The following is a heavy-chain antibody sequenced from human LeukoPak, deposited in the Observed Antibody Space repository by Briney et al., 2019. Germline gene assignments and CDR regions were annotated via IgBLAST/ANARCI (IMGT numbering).Heavy chain of an antibody. CDR1: GFTFDDYA. V-gene: IGHV3-9*01. Sequence: GGSLRLSCAASGFTFDDYAMHWVRQAPGKGLEWVSGISWKSGSIVYADSVKGRFTISRDKAKNSLYLQMNSLRTEDTALYYCAKASSYVLYDSSGSAVLLDYWGQGTLVTVSS. J-gene: IGHJ4*02. CDR3: AKASSYVLYDSSGSAVLLDY. CDR2: ISWKSGSI. D-gene: IGHD3-22*01.